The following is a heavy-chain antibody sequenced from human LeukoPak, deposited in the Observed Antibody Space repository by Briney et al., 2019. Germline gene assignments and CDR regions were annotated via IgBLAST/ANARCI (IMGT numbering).Heavy chain of an antibody. Sequence: ASVKVSCKASGYNFSGHYTHWVRQAPGQGLEWMGWIKPSNGDTKYAQNFQGRVTMTRDTSISTAYMVLSSLRSDDTAVYYCASPPLSSAMYYAHWGQGTLVTVSS. CDR1: GYNFSGHY. D-gene: IGHD1-26*01. CDR2: IKPSNGDT. CDR3: ASPPLSSAMYYAH. J-gene: IGHJ4*02. V-gene: IGHV1-2*02.